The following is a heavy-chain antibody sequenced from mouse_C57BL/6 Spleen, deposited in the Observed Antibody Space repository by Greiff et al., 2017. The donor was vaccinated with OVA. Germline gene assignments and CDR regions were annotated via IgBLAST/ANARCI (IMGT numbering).Heavy chain of an antibody. Sequence: QVQLQQPGTELVKPGASVKLSCKASGYTFTSYWMHWVKQRPGQGLEWIGNINPSNGGTNYNEKFKSKATLTVDKSSSTAYMQLSSLTSEDSAVYYCARGAMITTRTTYYAMDYWGQGTSVTVSS. CDR3: ARGAMITTRTTYYAMDY. J-gene: IGHJ4*01. V-gene: IGHV1-53*01. D-gene: IGHD2-4*01. CDR2: INPSNGGT. CDR1: GYTFTSYW.